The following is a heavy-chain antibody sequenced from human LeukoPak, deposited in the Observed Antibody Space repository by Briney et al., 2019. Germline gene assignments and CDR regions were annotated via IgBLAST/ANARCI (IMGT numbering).Heavy chain of an antibody. CDR2: INPNSGGT. D-gene: IGHD3-22*01. Sequence: ASVKVSCKASGCTFTGYYMHWVRQAPGQGLEWMGWINPNSGGTNYARKFQGRVTMTRDTSISTAYMELSRLRSDDTAVYYCARGIYYDSSGYPDDWGQGTLVTVSS. CDR3: ARGIYYDSSGYPDD. V-gene: IGHV1-2*02. CDR1: GCTFTGYY. J-gene: IGHJ4*02.